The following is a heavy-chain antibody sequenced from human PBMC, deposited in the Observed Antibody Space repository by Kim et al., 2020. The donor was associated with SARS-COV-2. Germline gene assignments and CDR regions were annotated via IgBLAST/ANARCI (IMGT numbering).Heavy chain of an antibody. Sequence: NPSLKSGITISVDRSKNLFSLNMNSVTAADTAVYYCARGVSSGWYSRHFDYWGQGTLVTVSS. D-gene: IGHD6-19*01. J-gene: IGHJ4*02. CDR3: ARGVSSGWYSRHFDY. V-gene: IGHV4-30-2*01.